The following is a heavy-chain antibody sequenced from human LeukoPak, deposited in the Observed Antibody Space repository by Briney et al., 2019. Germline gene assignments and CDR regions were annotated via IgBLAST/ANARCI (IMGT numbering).Heavy chain of an antibody. Sequence: ASVKVSCKASGYTFTGYYMHWVRQAPGQGLDWMGWINPSGGSTSYAQKFQGRVTMTRDTSTSTVYMELSSLRSEDTAVYYCARQNYGGNSGLLYWGQGTLVTVSS. CDR3: ARQNYGGNSGLLY. V-gene: IGHV1-46*01. J-gene: IGHJ4*02. CDR1: GYTFTGYY. D-gene: IGHD4-23*01. CDR2: INPSGGST.